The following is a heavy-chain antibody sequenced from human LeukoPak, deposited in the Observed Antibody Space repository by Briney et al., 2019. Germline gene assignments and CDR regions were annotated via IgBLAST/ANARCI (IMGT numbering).Heavy chain of an antibody. V-gene: IGHV3-21*01. CDR3: ARGASYYSDSSGSSIYFDN. J-gene: IGHJ4*02. Sequence: GGSLRLSCAASGFTFSTYSINWVRQAPGKGLEWVSYISSRSTYIYYADSVKGRFTISRDNAKNSLYLQMNSLRVEDTAVYYCARGASYYSDSSGSSIYFDNWGQGTLVTVSS. D-gene: IGHD3-22*01. CDR2: ISSRSTYI. CDR1: GFTFSTYS.